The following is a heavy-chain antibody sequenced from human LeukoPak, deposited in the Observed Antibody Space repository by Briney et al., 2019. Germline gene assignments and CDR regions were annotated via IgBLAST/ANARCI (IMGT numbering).Heavy chain of an antibody. D-gene: IGHD3-3*01. J-gene: IGHJ6*02. V-gene: IGHV1-69*04. CDR1: GGTFSSFA. CDR3: ARDLFPRDFWSGYYSPGYYYGMDV. CDR2: IIPILGIA. Sequence: ASVKVSCKASGGTFSSFAISWVRQAPGQGLEWMGRIIPILGIANYAQKFQGRVTITADKSTSTAYMELSSLRSEDTAVYYCARDLFPRDFWSGYYSPGYYYGMDVWGQGTTVTVSS.